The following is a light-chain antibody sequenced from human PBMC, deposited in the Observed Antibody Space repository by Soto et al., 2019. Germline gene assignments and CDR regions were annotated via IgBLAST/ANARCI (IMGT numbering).Light chain of an antibody. Sequence: EIVMTQSPATLSVSPGERATVPCRASQSVSRSLAWYQQKSGQPPRLLIHGASTRAAGIPARFSGSGSGTDFTLTIRSLEPEDFAVCYCKQRSSWPFTFGPGTKVDIK. CDR3: KQRSSWPFT. J-gene: IGKJ3*01. CDR1: QSVSRS. CDR2: GAS. V-gene: IGKV3-11*01.